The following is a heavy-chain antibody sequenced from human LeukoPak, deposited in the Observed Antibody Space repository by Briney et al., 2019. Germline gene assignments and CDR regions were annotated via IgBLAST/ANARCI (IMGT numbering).Heavy chain of an antibody. CDR1: GGSISSYY. J-gene: IGHJ6*03. Sequence: SETLSLTCTVSGGSISSYYWSWIRQPPGKGLEWIGYIYYSGSTNYNPSLKSRVTISVDTSKNQFSLKLSSVTAADTAVYYCARGSLYYYYYMDVWGKGTTVTVSS. V-gene: IGHV4-59*01. CDR2: IYYSGST. CDR3: ARGSLYYYYYMDV.